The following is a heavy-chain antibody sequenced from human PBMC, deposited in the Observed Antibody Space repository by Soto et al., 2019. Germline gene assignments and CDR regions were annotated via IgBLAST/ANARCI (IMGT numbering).Heavy chain of an antibody. D-gene: IGHD6-19*01. CDR2: INLNSGHT. CDR1: GYPFTTYD. J-gene: IGHJ4*02. CDR3: ARGRGWRDY. Sequence: QVQLVQSGAEVKKPGASVKVSCKASGYPFTTYDISWVRQAAGQGLEWMGWINLNSGHTDYAQRFQGRVTMTRNTSITTAYMELTSRSSEDTAVYYCARGRGWRDYWGQGTLVTVSS. V-gene: IGHV1-8*01.